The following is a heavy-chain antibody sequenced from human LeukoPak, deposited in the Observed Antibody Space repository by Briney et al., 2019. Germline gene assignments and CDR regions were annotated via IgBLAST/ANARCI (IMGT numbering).Heavy chain of an antibody. J-gene: IGHJ5*02. CDR3: ARGPSRWWFDP. V-gene: IGHV5-51*01. CDR1: GYSFSNYW. CDR2: IYPGDSDT. D-gene: IGHD6-19*01. Sequence: GESLKISCKGFGYSFSNYWIGWVRQMPGKGLEWMGIIYPGDSDTRYSPSFQGQVTISADKSISTAYLQWSSLKASDTAMYYCARGPSRWWFDPWGQGTLVTVSS.